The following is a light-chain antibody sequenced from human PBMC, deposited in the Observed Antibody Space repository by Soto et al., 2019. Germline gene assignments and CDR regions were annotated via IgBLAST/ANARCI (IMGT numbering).Light chain of an antibody. CDR3: QQYNNWPPYT. CDR1: QSVSSN. Sequence: EIVMTQSPVTLSVSPGERATLSCRASQSVSSNLAWYQQKPGQAPRLLIYGASTRATGIPARFSGSGSGTEFTLTISSLQSEDVALYYCQQYNNWPPYTFGQGTKLEIK. J-gene: IGKJ2*01. CDR2: GAS. V-gene: IGKV3-15*01.